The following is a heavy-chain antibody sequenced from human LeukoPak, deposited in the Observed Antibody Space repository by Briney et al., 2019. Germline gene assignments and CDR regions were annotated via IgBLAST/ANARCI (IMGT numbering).Heavy chain of an antibody. CDR1: GYTFTDYY. J-gene: IGHJ2*01. Sequence: ASVKVSCKVSGYTFTDYYMHWVQQAPGKGLEWMGLVDPEDGETIYAEKFQGRVTITADTSTDTAYMELSSLRSGDTAVYYCARDTRGLDYWYFDLWGRGTLVTVSS. CDR3: ARDTRGLDYWYFDL. V-gene: IGHV1-69-2*01. CDR2: VDPEDGET. D-gene: IGHD3-10*01.